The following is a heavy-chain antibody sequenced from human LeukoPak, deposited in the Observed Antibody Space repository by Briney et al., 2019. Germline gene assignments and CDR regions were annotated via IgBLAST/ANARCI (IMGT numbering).Heavy chain of an antibody. D-gene: IGHD2-15*01. J-gene: IGHJ6*03. V-gene: IGHV1-69*01. CDR3: ASSTPDATYYYYYMDV. CDR1: GGTFTSYA. CDR2: IIPIFGTA. Sequence: SVKVSCKASGGTFTSYAISWVRQAPGQGLEWMGGIIPIFGTANYAQKFQGRVTITADESTSTAYMELSSLRSEDTAVYYCASSTPDATYYYYYMDVWGKGTTVTVSS.